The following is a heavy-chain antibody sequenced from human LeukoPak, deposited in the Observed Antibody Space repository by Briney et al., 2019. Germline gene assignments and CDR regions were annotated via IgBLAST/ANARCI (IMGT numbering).Heavy chain of an antibody. CDR1: GYTSTSYY. V-gene: IGHV1-46*01. D-gene: IGHD3-22*01. J-gene: IGHJ4*02. CDR2: INPSGGST. CDR3: ARAPYYYDSSGKPGRAYFDY. Sequence: GASVKVSCKASGYTSTSYYMHWGRQAPGQGLEWRGIINPSGGSTSYAQKFQGRVTMTRDTSTSTVYMELSSLRSEDTAVYYCARAPYYYDSSGKPGRAYFDYWGQGTLVTVSS.